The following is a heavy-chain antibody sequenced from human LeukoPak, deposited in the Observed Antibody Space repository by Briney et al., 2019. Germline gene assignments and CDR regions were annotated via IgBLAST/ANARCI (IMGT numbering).Heavy chain of an antibody. Sequence: AGGSLRLSCAASGFTFSSYAMSWVRQAPGKGLEWVSAISGSGGSTYYADSVKGRFTISRDNSKNTLYLQMNSLRAEDTAVYYCAKTRSSGWSADAFDIWGQGTMVTVSS. CDR3: AKTRSSGWSADAFDI. CDR2: ISGSGGST. CDR1: GFTFSSYA. J-gene: IGHJ3*02. D-gene: IGHD6-19*01. V-gene: IGHV3-23*01.